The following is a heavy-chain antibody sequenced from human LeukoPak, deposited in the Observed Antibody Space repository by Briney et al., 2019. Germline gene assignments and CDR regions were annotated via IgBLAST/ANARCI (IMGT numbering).Heavy chain of an antibody. J-gene: IGHJ6*03. CDR3: ARGQTYYYDSSGYSFYYYYYMDV. CDR1: GGTFSSYA. D-gene: IGHD3-22*01. V-gene: IGHV1-69*05. Sequence: SVKVSCKASGGTFSSYAISWVRQAPGQGLEWMGGIIPIFGTANYAQKFQGRVTITTDESKSTAYMELSSLRSEDTAVYYCARGQTYYYDSSGYSFYYYYYMDVWGKGTTVTVSS. CDR2: IIPIFGTA.